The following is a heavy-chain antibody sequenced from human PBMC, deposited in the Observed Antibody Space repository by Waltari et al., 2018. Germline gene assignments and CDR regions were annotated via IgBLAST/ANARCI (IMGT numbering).Heavy chain of an antibody. Sequence: QVQLVQSGAEVKKPGASVKVSCKVSGYTLTELSMHWVRQAPGKGLEWMGGFEPEAGETSYAQKFQGRVTLTEDTSTDTAYMELSSLRSEDTAVYYCATDVWHSGSYSFDYWGQGTLVTVSS. J-gene: IGHJ4*02. V-gene: IGHV1-24*01. CDR2: FEPEAGET. D-gene: IGHD1-26*01. CDR3: ATDVWHSGSYSFDY. CDR1: GYTLTELS.